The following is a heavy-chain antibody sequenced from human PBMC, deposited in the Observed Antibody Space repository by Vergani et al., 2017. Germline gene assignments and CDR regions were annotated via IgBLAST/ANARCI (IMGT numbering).Heavy chain of an antibody. V-gene: IGHV3-23*01. CDR3: ARDRNSWGIKDGSLDY. J-gene: IGHJ4*02. D-gene: IGHD7-27*01. Sequence: EVQLLESGGGLVQPGGSLRLSCAASGFTFSSYAMSWVRQAPGKGLEWVSAISGSGGSTYYADSVKGRFTISRDNSKNTLYLQMNSLRAEDTAVYYCARDRNSWGIKDGSLDYWGQGILVTVSS. CDR1: GFTFSSYA. CDR2: ISGSGGST.